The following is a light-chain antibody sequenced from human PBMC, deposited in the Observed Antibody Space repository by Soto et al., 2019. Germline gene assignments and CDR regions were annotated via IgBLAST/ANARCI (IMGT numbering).Light chain of an antibody. CDR2: EVS. CDR1: SSDVGSYNR. V-gene: IGLV2-18*01. Sequence: QSALTQPPSVSGSPGQSVTISCTGTSSDVGSYNRVSWYQQPPGTAPKLMIYEVSNRPSGVPDRFSGSKSGNTASLTISGLQAEGEADYYCSLYTSSSTYVFGTGTKV. CDR3: SLYTSSSTYV. J-gene: IGLJ1*01.